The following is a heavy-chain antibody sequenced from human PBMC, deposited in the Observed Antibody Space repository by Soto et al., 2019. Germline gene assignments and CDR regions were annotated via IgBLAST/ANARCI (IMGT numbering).Heavy chain of an antibody. Sequence: QVQLVQSGAEVKKPGSSVKVSCKASGGTFSSYAISWVRQAPGQGLEWMGGIIPIFGTANYAQKFQGRVTITADESTSTAYMELRSLRSEDTAVYYCARGTYYDFWSGYKMDVWGQGTTVTVSS. CDR1: GGTFSSYA. D-gene: IGHD3-3*01. CDR2: IIPIFGTA. V-gene: IGHV1-69*01. CDR3: ARGTYYDFWSGYKMDV. J-gene: IGHJ6*02.